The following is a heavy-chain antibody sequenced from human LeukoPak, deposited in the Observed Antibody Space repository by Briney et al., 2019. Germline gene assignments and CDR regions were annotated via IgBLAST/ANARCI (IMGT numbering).Heavy chain of an antibody. CDR3: AREATMVRGVSWFDP. CDR1: GGSISSSSYY. CDR2: IYYSGST. V-gene: IGHV4-39*07. Sequence: SETLSPTCTVSGGSISSSSYYWGWIRQPPGKGLEWIGSIYYSGSTYYNPSLKSRVTISVDTSKNQLSLKLSSVTAADTAVYYCAREATMVRGVSWFDPWGQGTLVTVSS. J-gene: IGHJ5*02. D-gene: IGHD3-10*01.